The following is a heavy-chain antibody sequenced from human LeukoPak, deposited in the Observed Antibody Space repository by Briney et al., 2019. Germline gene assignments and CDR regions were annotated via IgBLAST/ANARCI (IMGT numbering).Heavy chain of an antibody. J-gene: IGHJ4*02. V-gene: IGHV3-23*01. CDR3: TNDCLVGPARDFYDY. CDR2: GSGSGGYA. D-gene: IGHD2/OR15-2a*01. CDR1: GFTFSIYP. Sequence: RPLRLSCAASGFTFSIYPMSWVRQAPGKGLEWVSSGSGSGGYAYYANSVKGRFITSRDTCNNIRYLQMNTLRPEDTPGYYRTNDCLVGPARDFYDYWGRGTIPSVSS.